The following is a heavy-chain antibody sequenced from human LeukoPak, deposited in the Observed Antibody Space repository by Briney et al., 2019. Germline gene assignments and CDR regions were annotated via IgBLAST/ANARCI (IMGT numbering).Heavy chain of an antibody. CDR3: MAATKNRGYYFDY. Sequence: PGRSLRLSCAASGFTYSIYVMHWVRQAPGRGLEWVAVISTDGREEDYADSVRGRFTISRDNSRDTLYLQMSSLRPEDAAVYYCMAATKNRGYYFDYWGQGTLVTVSS. J-gene: IGHJ4*02. D-gene: IGHD1-14*01. CDR2: ISTDGREE. V-gene: IGHV3-30*03. CDR1: GFTYSIYV.